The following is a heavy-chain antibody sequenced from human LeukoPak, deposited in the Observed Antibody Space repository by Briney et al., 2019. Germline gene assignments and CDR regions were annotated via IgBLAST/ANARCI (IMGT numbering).Heavy chain of an antibody. CDR2: IYTSGGT. CDR1: GGSISGYY. J-gene: IGHJ4*02. CDR3: ARFPRGGPYNSGWFFDY. D-gene: IGHD6-19*01. Sequence: SDTLSLTCTVSGGSISGYYWSWIRQPAGKGLEWIGRIYTSGGTNYNPSLKSRVTISIDTSKNQFSLKLSSVTAADTAVYYCARFPRGGPYNSGWFFDYWGQGTLVTVSS. V-gene: IGHV4-4*07.